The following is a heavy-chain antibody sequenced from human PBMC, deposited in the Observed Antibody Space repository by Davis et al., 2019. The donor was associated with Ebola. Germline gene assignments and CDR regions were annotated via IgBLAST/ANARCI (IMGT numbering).Heavy chain of an antibody. CDR3: VRHPIGVDVYYFYGMDV. D-gene: IGHD5/OR15-5a*01. Sequence: SETLSLTCTVSGGSISSSSYYWGWIRQPPGKGLEWIGSIYYSGSTYYNPSLKSRVTISVDTSKNQFSLKLSSVTAADTAVYYCVRHPIGVDVYYFYGMDVWGQGTAVTVSS. J-gene: IGHJ6*02. V-gene: IGHV4-39*01. CDR1: GGSISSSSYY. CDR2: IYYSGST.